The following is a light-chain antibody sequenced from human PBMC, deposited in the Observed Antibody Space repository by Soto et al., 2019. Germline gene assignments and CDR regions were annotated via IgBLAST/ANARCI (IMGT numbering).Light chain of an antibody. CDR3: QQYGGPVPWT. V-gene: IGKV3-20*01. CDR2: GAS. CDR1: QTISRNY. Sequence: EVVLTQSPGTLSLSPGERATVSCRASQTISRNYLAWYQKKPGQAPRLLIYGASTRATGIPDRFTGSGSGTDFTLTIARLEPEDFVEYYCQQYGGPVPWTFGQGTKVEV. J-gene: IGKJ1*01.